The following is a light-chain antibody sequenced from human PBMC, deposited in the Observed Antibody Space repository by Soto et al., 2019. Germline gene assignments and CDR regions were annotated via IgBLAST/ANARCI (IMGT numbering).Light chain of an antibody. V-gene: IGLV2-14*01. CDR2: DVF. CDR1: SSDVPGSNS. Sequence: QSALTQPASVSASRGQSITISCTGTSSDVPGSNSVSWYQQHPGKAPILIIFDVFKRPSGVSDRFSASKSGNTASLTISGLQAEDEADYYCRSYITSAIVVFGGGTKVTVL. CDR3: RSYITSAIVV. J-gene: IGLJ2*01.